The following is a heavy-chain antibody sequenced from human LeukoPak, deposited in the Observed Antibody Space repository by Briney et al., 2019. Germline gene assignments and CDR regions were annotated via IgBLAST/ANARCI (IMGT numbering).Heavy chain of an antibody. CDR1: GYSISTGYY. Sequence: SETLSLTCTVSGYSISTGYYWDWIRQPPGKGLEWIGTFYHGGSTYYNPSLKSRVTISVDTSKNQFSLKLSSVTAADTAVYYCARSLPIFVWFGELDAGNWFDPWGQGTLVTVSS. D-gene: IGHD3-10*01. CDR2: FYHGGST. J-gene: IGHJ5*02. V-gene: IGHV4-38-2*02. CDR3: ARSLPIFVWFGELDAGNWFDP.